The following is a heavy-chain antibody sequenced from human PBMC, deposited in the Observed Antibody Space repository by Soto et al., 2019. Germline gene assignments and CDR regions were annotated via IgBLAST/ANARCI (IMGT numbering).Heavy chain of an antibody. Sequence: ASVKVSCKASGGTFSNFAINWLRQAPGQGLEWMGGVIPIFHTPLYAQRFQGRVTITADTSTRTVYMELSSLRSEDTALYYCVKGSGSYYYYYVMDVWGQGTTVTVSS. V-gene: IGHV1-69*06. D-gene: IGHD3-10*01. CDR2: VIPIFHTP. J-gene: IGHJ6*02. CDR3: VKGSGSYYYYYVMDV. CDR1: GGTFSNFA.